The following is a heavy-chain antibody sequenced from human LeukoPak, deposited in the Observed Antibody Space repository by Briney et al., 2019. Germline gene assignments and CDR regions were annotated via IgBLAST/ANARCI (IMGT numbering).Heavy chain of an antibody. J-gene: IGHJ4*02. V-gene: IGHV1-69*13. Sequence: ASVKVSCKASGGTFSSYAISWVRQAPGQGLEWMGGIIPIFGTANYAQKFQGRVTITADESTSTAYMELSSLRAEDTAVYYCAKGAYSSSWYIHFDYWGQGTLVTVSS. D-gene: IGHD6-13*01. CDR1: GGTFSSYA. CDR3: AKGAYSSSWYIHFDY. CDR2: IIPIFGTA.